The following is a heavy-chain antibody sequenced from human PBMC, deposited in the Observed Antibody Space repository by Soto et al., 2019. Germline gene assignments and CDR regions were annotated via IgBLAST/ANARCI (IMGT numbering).Heavy chain of an antibody. CDR2: IYYSGST. V-gene: IGHV4-31*03. Sequence: SETLSLTCTVSGGSISSGGYYWSWIRQHPGKGLEWIGYIYYSGSTYYNPSLKSRVTISVDTSKNQFSLKLSSVTAADTAVYYCARDRGLLWFGELFGMDVWGQGTTVTVSS. J-gene: IGHJ6*02. CDR1: GGSISSGGYY. CDR3: ARDRGLLWFGELFGMDV. D-gene: IGHD3-10*01.